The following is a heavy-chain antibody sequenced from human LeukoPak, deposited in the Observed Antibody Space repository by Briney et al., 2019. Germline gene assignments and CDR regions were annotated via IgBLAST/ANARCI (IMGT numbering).Heavy chain of an antibody. CDR2: IYYSGST. V-gene: IGHV4-31*11. J-gene: IGHJ5*02. D-gene: IGHD6-19*01. Sequence: PSETLSLTCAVYGGSFSGYYWSWIRQHPGKGLEWIGYIYYSGSTYYNPSLKSRVTISVDTSKNQFSLKLSSVTAADTAVYYCARERGYSSGWYNWFDPWGQGTLVTVSS. CDR1: GGSFSGYY. CDR3: ARERGYSSGWYNWFDP.